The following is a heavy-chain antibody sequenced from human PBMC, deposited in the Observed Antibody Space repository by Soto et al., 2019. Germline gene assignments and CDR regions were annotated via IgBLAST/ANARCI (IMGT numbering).Heavy chain of an antibody. D-gene: IGHD3-10*01. Sequence: QVQLVESGGGVVQPGRSLRLSCAASGFSFSKYGMHWVRQAPGKGLEWVAAISDDGTKKYYGDSVKGRFTISRDNSKNTLYLQMDSLRAEDTAIYYCEKEFWETGGYYFDCWGQGTLVTVSS. CDR2: ISDDGTKK. J-gene: IGHJ4*02. CDR3: EKEFWETGGYYFDC. V-gene: IGHV3-30*18. CDR1: GFSFSKYG.